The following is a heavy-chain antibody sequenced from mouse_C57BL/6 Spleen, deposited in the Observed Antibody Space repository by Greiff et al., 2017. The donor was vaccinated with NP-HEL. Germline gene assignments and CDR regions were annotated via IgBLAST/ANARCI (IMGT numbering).Heavy chain of an antibody. CDR1: GYTFTSYW. Sequence: QVQLQQPGAELVMPGASVTLSCKASGYTFTSYWMHWVKQRPGQGLEWIGEIDPSDSYTTYNQKFKGKSTLTVDKSSSTAYMQLRSRTSEDSAVYYCARSGITTVVRAMDYWGQGTSVTVSS. CDR3: ARSGITTVVRAMDY. J-gene: IGHJ4*01. D-gene: IGHD1-1*01. CDR2: IDPSDSYT. V-gene: IGHV1-69*01.